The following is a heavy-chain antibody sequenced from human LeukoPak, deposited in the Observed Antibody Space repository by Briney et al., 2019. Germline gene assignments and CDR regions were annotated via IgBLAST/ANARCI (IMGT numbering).Heavy chain of an antibody. CDR3: ARDRAAGPQVYFDY. D-gene: IGHD6-13*01. CDR1: GYTFTSYG. Sequence: GASVKVSCKASGYTFTSYGISWVRQAPGQGLEWMGWISAYNGNTNYAQKLRGRVTMTTDTSTSTAYMELRSLRSDDTAVYYCARDRAAGPQVYFDYWGQGTLVTVSS. J-gene: IGHJ4*02. V-gene: IGHV1-18*01. CDR2: ISAYNGNT.